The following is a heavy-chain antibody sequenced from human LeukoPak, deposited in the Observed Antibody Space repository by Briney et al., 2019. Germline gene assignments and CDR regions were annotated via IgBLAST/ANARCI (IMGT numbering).Heavy chain of an antibody. D-gene: IGHD4-17*01. Sequence: GGSLRLSCAASGFTFRSNWMSWVRQAPGKGLEWVAVISYDGSNKYYADSVKGRFTISRDNSKNTLYLQMNSLRAEDTAVYYCARPPVTYYYYYYYMDVWGKGTTVTVSS. CDR2: ISYDGSNK. J-gene: IGHJ6*03. CDR1: GFTFRSNW. V-gene: IGHV3-30*01. CDR3: ARPPVTYYYYYYYMDV.